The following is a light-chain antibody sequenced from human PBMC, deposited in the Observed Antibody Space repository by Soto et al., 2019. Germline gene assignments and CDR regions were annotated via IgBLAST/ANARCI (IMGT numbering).Light chain of an antibody. CDR1: QDISNY. CDR3: QQYDNLPLT. Sequence: DIQITQSPSTLSGSVGDRVTITCQASQDISNYLNWYQQKPGKAPKLLIYDASNLETGVPSRFSGSGSGTDFTFTISSLQPEDIATYYCQQYDNLPLTFGGGTKVDIK. J-gene: IGKJ4*01. V-gene: IGKV1-33*01. CDR2: DAS.